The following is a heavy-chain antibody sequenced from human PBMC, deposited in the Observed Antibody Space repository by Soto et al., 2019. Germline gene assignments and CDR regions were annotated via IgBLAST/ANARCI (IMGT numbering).Heavy chain of an antibody. V-gene: IGHV3-30*04. D-gene: IGHD3-3*01. CDR2: ISYDGRHE. J-gene: IGHJ4*02. CDR3: AKDRTSNFWSAYFDS. Sequence: QVQLVEPGGGVVQPGRSLRLSCAASGFTFSSYAMHWVRQAPGKGLEWVAVISYDGRHESYTDSVKGRFTISRDTSKNTLYLQMNSLRPEDTAIYYCAKDRTSNFWSAYFDSWGQGTLIAVSS. CDR1: GFTFSSYA.